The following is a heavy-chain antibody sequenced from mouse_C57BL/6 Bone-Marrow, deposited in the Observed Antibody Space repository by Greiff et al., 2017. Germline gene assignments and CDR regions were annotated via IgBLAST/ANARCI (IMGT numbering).Heavy chain of an antibody. D-gene: IGHD1-1*01. J-gene: IGHJ3*01. Sequence: EVMLVESGPELVKPGASVKISCKASGYSFTGYYMNWVKQSPEKSLEWIGEINPSTGGTTYNQKFKAKATLTVAKSSSTAYMQLKSLTSGDSAVYYCAGSGLLRYLAYWGQGTLVTVSA. CDR1: GYSFTGYY. CDR2: INPSTGGT. V-gene: IGHV1-42*01. CDR3: AGSGLLRYLAY.